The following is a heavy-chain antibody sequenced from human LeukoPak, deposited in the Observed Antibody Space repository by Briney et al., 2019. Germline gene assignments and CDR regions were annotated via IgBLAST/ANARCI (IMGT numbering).Heavy chain of an antibody. CDR1: GFTFSSYS. CDR2: ISSSSSYI. CDR3: ARVLRFLDYFDY. Sequence: GGSLRLSCAASGFTFSSYSMNWFRQAPGKGLEWVSSISSSSSYIYYADSVKGRFTISRDNAKNSLYLQMNSLRAEDTAVYYCARVLRFLDYFDYWGQGTLVTVSS. V-gene: IGHV3-21*01. J-gene: IGHJ4*02. D-gene: IGHD3-3*01.